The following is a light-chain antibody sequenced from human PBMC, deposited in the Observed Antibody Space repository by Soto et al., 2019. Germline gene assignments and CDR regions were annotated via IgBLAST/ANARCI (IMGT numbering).Light chain of an antibody. CDR3: QQYNSYSWT. CDR1: QSISSW. V-gene: IGKV1-5*03. Sequence: DIQMTQSTSTLSASVGDRVTITCRASQSISSWLAWYQQRPGKAPKLLIHKASSLESGVPSRFSGSGSGTEFTLTISSLQPDDFATYYCQQYNSYSWTFGQGTKVEIK. CDR2: KAS. J-gene: IGKJ1*01.